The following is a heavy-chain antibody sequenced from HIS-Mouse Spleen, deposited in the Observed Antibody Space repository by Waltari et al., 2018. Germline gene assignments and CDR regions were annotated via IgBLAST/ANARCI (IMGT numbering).Heavy chain of an antibody. V-gene: IGHV4-39*07. D-gene: IGHD3-3*01. CDR2: IYYSGST. J-gene: IGHJ3*02. CDR1: GGSISSSSYY. Sequence: QLQLQESGPGLVKPSETLSLTCTVSGGSISSSSYYWGWFRQPPGKGLGWNGGIYYSGSTYYNPSLKSRVTISVDTSKNQFSLKLSSVTAADTAVYYCARDFHDFWSGYYGGDKKHDAFDIWGQGTMVTVSS. CDR3: ARDFHDFWSGYYGGDKKHDAFDI.